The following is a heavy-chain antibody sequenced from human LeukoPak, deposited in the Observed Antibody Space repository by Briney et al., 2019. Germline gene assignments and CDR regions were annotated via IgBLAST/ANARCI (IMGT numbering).Heavy chain of an antibody. J-gene: IGHJ6*03. Sequence: SETLSLTCTVSGGSISSSSYYWGWIRQPPGKGLEWIGSIYYSGSTYYNPSLKSRVTISVDTSKNQFSLKLSSVTAADTAVYYCARQWYGDYGGYYYYYMDVWGKGTTVTISS. CDR2: IYYSGST. V-gene: IGHV4-39*01. D-gene: IGHD4-17*01. CDR1: GGSISSSSYY. CDR3: ARQWYGDYGGYYYYYMDV.